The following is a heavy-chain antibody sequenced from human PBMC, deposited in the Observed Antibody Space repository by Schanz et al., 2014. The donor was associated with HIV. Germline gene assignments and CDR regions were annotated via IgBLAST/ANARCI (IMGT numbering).Heavy chain of an antibody. V-gene: IGHV3-7*01. CDR2: INGDETEK. CDR3: TTDQFGGYFVP. Sequence: EVQLLESGGGLEQPGGSLRLSCAASGFNFNNYAMTWVRQAPGKGLEWVANINGDETEKYYVDSVRGRFTISRDNAKNSLYLQMNSLRDDDMAVYYCTTDQFGGYFVPWGQGALVTVSS. D-gene: IGHD3-9*01. CDR1: GFNFNNYA. J-gene: IGHJ5*02.